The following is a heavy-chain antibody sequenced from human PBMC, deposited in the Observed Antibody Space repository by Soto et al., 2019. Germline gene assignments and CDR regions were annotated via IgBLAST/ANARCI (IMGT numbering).Heavy chain of an antibody. CDR2: INHSGST. CDR3: ARAVGIATRPWGGYYYYYYMDV. CDR1: GGSFSGYY. Sequence: PSGTLSLTCAVYGGSFSGYYWSWIRQPPGKGLEWIGEINHSGSTNYNPSLKSRVTISVDTSKNQFSLKLSSVTAADTAVYYCARAVGIATRPWGGYYYYYYMDVWGKGTTVTVSS. V-gene: IGHV4-34*01. D-gene: IGHD6-6*01. J-gene: IGHJ6*03.